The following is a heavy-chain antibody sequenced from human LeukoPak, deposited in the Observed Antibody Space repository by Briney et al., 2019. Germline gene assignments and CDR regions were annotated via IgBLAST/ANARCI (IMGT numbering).Heavy chain of an antibody. CDR3: AKDVLYYDLSTHISYFDY. CDR2: ITGSGDAT. CDR1: GFTFSGYA. V-gene: IGHV3-23*01. D-gene: IGHD3-16*01. Sequence: GGSLRLSCTASGFTFSGYAMAWVRQTPGKGLEWVSAITGSGDATYYTDSVKGRFTISRDNSKNTLYLQMNSLRAEDTALYYCAKDVLYYDLSTHISYFDYWGQGTLVAVSS. J-gene: IGHJ4*02.